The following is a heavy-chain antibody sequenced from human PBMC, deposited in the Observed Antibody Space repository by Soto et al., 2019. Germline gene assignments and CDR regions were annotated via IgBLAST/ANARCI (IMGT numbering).Heavy chain of an antibody. CDR1: GGSFSGYQ. Sequence: QVQLQQWGAGLLKPSETLSLTCAVYGGSFSGYQWSWIRQTPGKGLEWIGEINDSGHINYNPSLKSRVTIFLDTPKKQISLKLRSVTAADSAVYYCARGLILWFGELSRRGGYYYDMDVWGKGTTVTVSS. V-gene: IGHV4-34*01. CDR3: ARGLILWFGELSRRGGYYYDMDV. D-gene: IGHD3-10*01. J-gene: IGHJ6*03. CDR2: INDSGHI.